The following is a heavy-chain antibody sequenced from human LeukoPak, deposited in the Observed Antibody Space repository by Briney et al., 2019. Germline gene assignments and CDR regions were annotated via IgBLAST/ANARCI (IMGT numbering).Heavy chain of an antibody. D-gene: IGHD1-26*01. J-gene: IGHJ4*02. Sequence: PGGSLGLSCAASGFTLSSHGMRWVRQAPGKGLEWVAGMWYDGSKEDYADSVKGRFTISRDMSKNTLNLQMNSLRVEDTAMFYCARDLSFGSLDFRGQGTLVTVSS. CDR2: MWYDGSKE. CDR1: GFTLSSHG. V-gene: IGHV3-33*01. CDR3: ARDLSFGSLDF.